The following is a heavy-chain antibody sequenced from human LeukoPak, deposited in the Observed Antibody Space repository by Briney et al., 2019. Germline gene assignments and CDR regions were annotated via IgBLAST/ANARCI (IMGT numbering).Heavy chain of an antibody. CDR1: GGTFSSYA. CDR2: IIPIFGTA. J-gene: IGHJ5*02. CDR3: ARDAHAVSGWFDP. V-gene: IGHV1-69*01. Sequence: SVQVSCKASGGTFSSYAISWVRQAPGQGLEWMGGIIPIFGTANYAQKFQGRVTITADESTSTAYMELSSLGSEDTAVYYCARDAHAVSGWFDPWGQGTLVTVSS.